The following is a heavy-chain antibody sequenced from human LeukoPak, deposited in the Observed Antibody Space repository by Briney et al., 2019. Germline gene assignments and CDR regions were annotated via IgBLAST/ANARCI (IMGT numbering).Heavy chain of an antibody. V-gene: IGHV4-39*07. Sequence: PSETLSLTCTVSGGSISTSSYYWGWIRQPPGRGLEYIGSIYYSGSTYYSPSLKSRVTISVDTSKNQFSLKLSSVTAADTAVYFCARDSWPEVVRFDYWGQGTLVTVSS. D-gene: IGHD1-14*01. J-gene: IGHJ4*02. CDR1: GGSISTSSYY. CDR3: ARDSWPEVVRFDY. CDR2: IYYSGST.